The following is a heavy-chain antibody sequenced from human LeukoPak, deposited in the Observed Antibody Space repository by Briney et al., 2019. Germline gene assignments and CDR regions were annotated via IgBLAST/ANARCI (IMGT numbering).Heavy chain of an antibody. D-gene: IGHD2-2*01. CDR2: INQDGSAK. Sequence: GGSLRLSCAASGFSFSTYWMSWVRQAPGKGLEWVANINQDGSAKYYVVSVKGRFTISRDNTDNSLYLQMNSLRAEDTGVHYCASDPCTRGHYWGQGTLVTVSS. V-gene: IGHV3-7*01. CDR1: GFSFSTYW. CDR3: ASDPCTRGHY. J-gene: IGHJ4*02.